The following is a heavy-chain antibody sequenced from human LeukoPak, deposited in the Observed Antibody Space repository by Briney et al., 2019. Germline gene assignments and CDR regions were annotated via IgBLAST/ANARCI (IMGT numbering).Heavy chain of an antibody. V-gene: IGHV3-7*01. D-gene: IGHD3-16*02. CDR3: ARSYDYIWGTYRPFYYFDY. J-gene: IGHJ4*02. Sequence: GGSLRLSCATSGFTFSNYWMTWVRQAPGKGLEWVASIREDGSEKDYVDSVEGRFTISRDNAKNSLYLQMNSLRAEDTAVYYCARSYDYIWGTYRPFYYFDYWGQGTMVTVSS. CDR2: IREDGSEK. CDR1: GFTFSNYW.